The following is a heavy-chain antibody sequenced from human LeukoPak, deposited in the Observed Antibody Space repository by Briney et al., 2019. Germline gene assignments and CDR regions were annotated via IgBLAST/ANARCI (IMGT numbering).Heavy chain of an antibody. V-gene: IGHV4-59*01. D-gene: IGHD2-8*02. CDR1: GGSISSYY. Sequence: SETLSLTCTVSGGSISSYYWSWIRQPPGKGLEWIGYIYYSGSTNYNPSLKSRVTISVDTSKNQFSLKLSSVTAADTAVYYCGGTGGSWASIDYWGQGTLVTVSS. J-gene: IGHJ4*02. CDR2: IYYSGST. CDR3: GGTGGSWASIDY.